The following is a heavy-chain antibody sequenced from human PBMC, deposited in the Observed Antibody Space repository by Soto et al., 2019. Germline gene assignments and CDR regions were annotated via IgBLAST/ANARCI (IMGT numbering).Heavy chain of an antibody. CDR1: GFTFSSYW. CDR2: IKQDGSEK. V-gene: IGHV3-7*05. J-gene: IGHJ4*02. Sequence: EVQLVESGGGLVQPGGSLRLSCAASGFTFSSYWMSWVRQAPGKGLEWVANIKQDGSEKYYVDSVKGRLTISRDNAKNSLYLQMNSLRAEDTAVYYCARDLPPGIAVAGSYFDYWGQGTLVTVSS. D-gene: IGHD6-19*01. CDR3: ARDLPPGIAVAGSYFDY.